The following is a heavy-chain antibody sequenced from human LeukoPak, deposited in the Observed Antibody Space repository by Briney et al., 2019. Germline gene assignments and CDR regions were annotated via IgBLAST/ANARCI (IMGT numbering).Heavy chain of an antibody. CDR3: ASYQQWLVKGTFDY. CDR2: IIPIFGTA. J-gene: IGHJ4*02. Sequence: SVKVSCKASGGTFSSYAISWVRQAPGQGLEWMGGIIPIFGTANYAQKFQGRVTISADESTSTAYMELSSLRSEDTAVYYCASYQQWLVKGTFDYWGQGTLVTVSS. D-gene: IGHD6-19*01. CDR1: GGTFSSYA. V-gene: IGHV1-69*01.